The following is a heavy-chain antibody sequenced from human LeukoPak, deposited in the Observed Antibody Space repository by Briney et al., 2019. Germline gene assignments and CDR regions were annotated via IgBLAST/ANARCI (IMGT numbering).Heavy chain of an antibody. V-gene: IGHV1-69*04. D-gene: IGHD3-22*01. Sequence: SVKISCKASGGTFSSYAISWVRQAPGQGLEWMGRIIPILGIANYAQKFQDRVTITADKSTSTAYMELSSLRSEDTAVYYCAVNYYDSSGLYWGQGTLVTVSS. CDR3: AVNYYDSSGLY. CDR1: GGTFSSYA. J-gene: IGHJ4*02. CDR2: IIPILGIA.